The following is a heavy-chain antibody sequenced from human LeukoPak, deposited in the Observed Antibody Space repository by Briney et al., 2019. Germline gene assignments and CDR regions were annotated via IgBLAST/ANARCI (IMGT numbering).Heavy chain of an antibody. Sequence: GGSLRLSCAASGFTFSSYGMHWVRQAPGKGLEWVAFIRYDGSNKYYADSVRGRFTISRDNSKNTVSLQMNSLRAEDTAVYYCAREESSLVLGGLAYWGQGTLVTVSS. V-gene: IGHV3-30*02. CDR3: AREESSLVLGGLAY. CDR1: GFTFSSYG. CDR2: IRYDGSNK. J-gene: IGHJ4*02. D-gene: IGHD6-13*01.